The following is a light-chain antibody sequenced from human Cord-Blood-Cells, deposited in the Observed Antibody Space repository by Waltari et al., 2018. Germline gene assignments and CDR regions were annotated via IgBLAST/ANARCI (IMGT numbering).Light chain of an antibody. CDR3: QQYNNWPRT. CDR1: QSVRSK. V-gene: IGKV3-15*01. CDR2: GDS. J-gene: IGKJ2*01. Sequence: EIVMTQSPATLSVSPGERATLSCRASQSVRSKLAWYQQKPGQAPRLLIYGDSTRASGIPARFSGSGSGTEFTLTISSLQSEDFAVYYCQQYNNWPRTFGQGTKLEIK.